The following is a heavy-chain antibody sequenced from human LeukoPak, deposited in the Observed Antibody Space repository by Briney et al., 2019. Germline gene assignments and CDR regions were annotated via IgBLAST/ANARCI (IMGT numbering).Heavy chain of an antibody. V-gene: IGHV3-23*05. CDR2: INYSGTET. CDR3: ANQVIRGVQKDY. Sequence: GGSLRLSCAASGFTFGSYALSWVRQAPGKGLEWVSAINYSGTETYYLDSVKGQFTISRDNSKKTLYLQMNSLRAEDTAVYYCANQVIRGVQKDYWGQGTRVTVSS. CDR1: GFTFGSYA. J-gene: IGHJ4*02. D-gene: IGHD3-10*01.